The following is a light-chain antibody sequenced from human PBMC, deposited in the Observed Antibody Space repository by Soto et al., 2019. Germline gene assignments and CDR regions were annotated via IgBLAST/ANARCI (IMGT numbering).Light chain of an antibody. CDR2: EVS. CDR3: SSYTSRTTRV. CDR1: SSDVGGYNY. Sequence: QSALTQPASVSGSPGRSITISCTGTSSDVGGYNYVSWYQQHPGKAPKLMIYEVSNRPSGVSNRFSGSKSGNTASLTISGLQAEDEADYYCSSYTSRTTRVFGGGTKVTVL. V-gene: IGLV2-14*01. J-gene: IGLJ2*01.